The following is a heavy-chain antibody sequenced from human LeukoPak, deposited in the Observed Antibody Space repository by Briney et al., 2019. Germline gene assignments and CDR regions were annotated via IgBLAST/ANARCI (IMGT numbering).Heavy chain of an antibody. V-gene: IGHV4-59*01. J-gene: IGHJ3*02. CDR3: ARTYDSSKNDAFDI. Sequence: SETLSLTCTVSGGSISSYYWSWIRQPPGKGLAWIGYIYYSGSTNYNPSLKSRVTISVDTSKNQFSLKLSSVTAADTAVYYCARTYDSSKNDAFDIWGQGTMVTVFS. D-gene: IGHD3-22*01. CDR2: IYYSGST. CDR1: GGSISSYY.